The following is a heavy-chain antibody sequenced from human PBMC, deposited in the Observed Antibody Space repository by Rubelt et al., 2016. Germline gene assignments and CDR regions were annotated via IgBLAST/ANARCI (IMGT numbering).Heavy chain of an antibody. V-gene: IGHV1-2*02. CDR3: ARPYCSGGSCYFDY. Sequence: WMGWINPNSGGTNYAQKFPGRVTMTRDTSIRTAYMALSRLRSDDTAVYYCARPYCSGGSCYFDYWGQGTLVTVSS. CDR2: INPNSGGT. D-gene: IGHD2-15*01. J-gene: IGHJ4*02.